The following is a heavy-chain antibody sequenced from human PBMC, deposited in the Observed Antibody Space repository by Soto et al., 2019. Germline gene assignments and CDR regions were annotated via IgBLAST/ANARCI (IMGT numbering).Heavy chain of an antibody. CDR1: GASISSGY. V-gene: IGHV4-30-4*01. CDR3: ARSGVDDITSYFWFYFDY. J-gene: IGHJ4*02. CDR2: IYYDGRT. D-gene: IGHD3-3*01. Sequence: QVQLQESGPGLVKPSQTLSLTCTVSGASISSGYWSWIRQSPGKGLEWLGYIYYDGRTHYTPSVRSRVIISLDTSTNQCSLIMTSVTVADTAVYHCARSGVDDITSYFWFYFDYWGQGSLVTVSS.